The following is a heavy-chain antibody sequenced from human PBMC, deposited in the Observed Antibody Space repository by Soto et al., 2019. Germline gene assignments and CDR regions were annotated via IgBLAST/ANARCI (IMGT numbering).Heavy chain of an antibody. CDR1: CGSISSYY. J-gene: IGHJ2*01. CDR2: IYYSGST. CDR3: ARQGRYWYFDL. Sequence: QVQLQEAGPGLVKPSETLSLTCTVSCGSISSYYLSWIRQPPGKGLEWIGYIYYSGSTNYNPSLKSRVNISVDTSKNQFSLKLSSVTAADTAVYYCARQGRYWYFDLWGRGTLVTVSS. V-gene: IGHV4-59*08.